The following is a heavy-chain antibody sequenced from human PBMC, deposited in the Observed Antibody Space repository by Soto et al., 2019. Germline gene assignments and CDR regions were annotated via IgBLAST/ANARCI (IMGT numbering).Heavy chain of an antibody. J-gene: IGHJ4*02. D-gene: IGHD1-1*01. CDR1: GFTFSIYD. V-gene: IGHV3-23*01. CDR3: ARGTSIGY. Sequence: PGGSLRLSCVASGFTFSIYDMTWVRQPPGKGLEWVSVIRASVGTTYYADSVKGRFTISRDNSKNTLYLQMNSLTADDTAVYYCARGTSIGYWGQGTLVTVSS. CDR2: IRASVGTT.